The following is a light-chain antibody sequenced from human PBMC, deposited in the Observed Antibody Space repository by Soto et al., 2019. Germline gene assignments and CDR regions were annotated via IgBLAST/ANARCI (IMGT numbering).Light chain of an antibody. Sequence: QSVLTQPPSASGTPGQRVTISCSGSSSHIGSNTVNWYQQLPGTAPKLLIYSNNQRPSRVPDRFSGSKSGTSASLAISGLKSEDEADYYCAAWDDSLNGWVFGGGTKVTVL. J-gene: IGLJ3*02. CDR3: AAWDDSLNGWV. V-gene: IGLV1-44*01. CDR2: SNN. CDR1: SSHIGSNT.